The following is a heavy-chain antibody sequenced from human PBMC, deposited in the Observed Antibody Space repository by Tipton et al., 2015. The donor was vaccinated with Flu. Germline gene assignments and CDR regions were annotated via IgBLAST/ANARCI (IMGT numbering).Heavy chain of an antibody. CDR3: ARLSYYDVDLKNFYFDY. CDR2: IYYDGTT. J-gene: IGHJ4*02. Sequence: LRLSCTVSGDSITTYYWSWVRQPPGKGLEWIGYIYYDGTTYYNPSLKSRVTISVDTSKSQFSLKLRSVTAADTAVYYCARLSYYDVDLKNFYFDYWGQGALVTVSS. D-gene: IGHD3-10*02. V-gene: IGHV4-59*08. CDR1: GDSITTYY.